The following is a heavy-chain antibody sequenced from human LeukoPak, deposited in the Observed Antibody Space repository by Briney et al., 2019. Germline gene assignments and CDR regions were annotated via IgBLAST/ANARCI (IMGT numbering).Heavy chain of an antibody. CDR2: ISSSSSYI. V-gene: IGHV3-21*01. D-gene: IGHD5-18*01. J-gene: IGHJ4*02. Sequence: NPGGSLRLSCAASGFTFSSYSMNWVRQAPGKGLEWVSSISSSSSYIYYADSVKGRFTISRDNAKNSLYLQMNSLRAEDTAVYYCARVSGYSYGYEDYWGQGTLVTVSS. CDR1: GFTFSSYS. CDR3: ARVSGYSYGYEDY.